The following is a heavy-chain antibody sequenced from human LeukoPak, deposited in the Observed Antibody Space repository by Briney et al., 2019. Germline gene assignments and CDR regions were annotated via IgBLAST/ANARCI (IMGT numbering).Heavy chain of an antibody. CDR1: GFTFSSYA. CDR3: AKDLDYYGSGSAFDY. CDR2: ISGSGGST. J-gene: IGHJ4*02. V-gene: IGHV3-23*01. D-gene: IGHD3-10*01. Sequence: GGSLRLSCAASGFTFSSYAMSWGRQAPGMGLEWVSAISGSGGSTYYADSVKGRFTISRDNSKNTLYLQMNSLRAEDTAVYYCAKDLDYYGSGSAFDYWGQGTLVTVSS.